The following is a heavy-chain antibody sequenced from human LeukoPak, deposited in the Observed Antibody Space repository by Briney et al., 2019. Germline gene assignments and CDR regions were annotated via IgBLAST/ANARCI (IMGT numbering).Heavy chain of an antibody. J-gene: IGHJ3*02. V-gene: IGHV3-7*01. Sequence: PGGSLRLSCAASGFTFSSYWMSWVRQAPGKGLEWVANIKQDGSEKYYVDSVKGRFTISRDNAKNSLYLQMNSLRAEDTAVYYCARDQVYGITMVRGVRPTDAFDIWGQGTMVTVSS. D-gene: IGHD3-10*01. CDR2: IKQDGSEK. CDR3: ARDQVYGITMVRGVRPTDAFDI. CDR1: GFTFSSYW.